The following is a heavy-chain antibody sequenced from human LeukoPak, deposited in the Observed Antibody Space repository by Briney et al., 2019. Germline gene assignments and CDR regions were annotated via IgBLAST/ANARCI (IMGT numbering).Heavy chain of an antibody. CDR3: AKDDAWLQYGN. CDR2: ISPNGVIT. CDR1: GFTFSSHG. J-gene: IGHJ4*02. D-gene: IGHD5-24*01. V-gene: IGHV3-23*01. Sequence: PGGSLRLSCAASGFTFSSHGMNWVRQAPGKGLEWVSGISPNGVITYYADSVKGRFTISRDNSKGTVYLQMNILRPEDTAVYYCAKDDAWLQYGNWGRGTLVTVSS.